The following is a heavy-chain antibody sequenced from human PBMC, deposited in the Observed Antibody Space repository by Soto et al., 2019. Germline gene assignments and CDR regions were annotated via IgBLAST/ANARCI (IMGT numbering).Heavy chain of an antibody. Sequence: VASVKVSCKASGYTFSDYYMHWVRQAPGRGLEWMGIINPSVGSTTYAQKFHGRVTMTRDTSANTVYMQLSSLRSEDTAVYYCARDHEDYYESSGYNDAFDIWGQGTMVTVSS. CDR1: GYTFSDYY. J-gene: IGHJ3*02. D-gene: IGHD3-22*01. CDR3: ARDHEDYYESSGYNDAFDI. V-gene: IGHV1-46*01. CDR2: INPSVGST.